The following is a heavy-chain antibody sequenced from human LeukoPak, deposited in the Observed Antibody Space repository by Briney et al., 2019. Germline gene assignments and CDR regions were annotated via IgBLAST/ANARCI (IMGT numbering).Heavy chain of an antibody. V-gene: IGHV3-30*02. CDR1: GFTFSSYG. D-gene: IGHD6-19*01. CDR2: IRYDGSNK. CDR3: AKDRDSSGWYYFDY. J-gene: IGHJ4*02. Sequence: GGSLRLSCAASGFTFSSYGMHWVRQAPGKGLEWVAFIRYDGSNKYYADSVKGRFTISRDNSKNTLYLQMNSLRAEDTAVYYCAKDRDSSGWYYFDYWGRGTLVTVSS.